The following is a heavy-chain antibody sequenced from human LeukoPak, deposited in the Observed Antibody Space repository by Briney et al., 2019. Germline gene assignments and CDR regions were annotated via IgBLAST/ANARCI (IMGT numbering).Heavy chain of an antibody. Sequence: SETLFLTCTVSGGSLSSYYWSWIRQPPGKGLEWIGYVSHTGSTNHNPSLKSRVTISVDTSKNQVSLKLSSVTAADTAVYYCARRSDWFDYWGQGTLVTVSS. CDR1: GGSLSSYY. CDR3: ARRSDWFDY. CDR2: VSHTGST. D-gene: IGHD3/OR15-3a*01. V-gene: IGHV4-59*01. J-gene: IGHJ4*02.